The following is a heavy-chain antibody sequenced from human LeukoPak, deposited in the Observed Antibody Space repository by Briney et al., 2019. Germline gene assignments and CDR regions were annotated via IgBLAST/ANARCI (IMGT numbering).Heavy chain of an antibody. CDR2: IYPNSGGT. J-gene: IGHJ4*02. CDR1: GYTFTDYY. CDR3: ARANFLYCSSTSCLFDY. V-gene: IGHV1-2*04. Sequence: ASVKVSCKASGYTFTDYYMHWVRLAPGQGLEWMGLIYPNSGGTNYVQKFQGWVTMTRDTSINTAYMELSRLTSDDTAVYYCARANFLYCSSTSCLFDYWGQGTLVTVSS. D-gene: IGHD2-2*01.